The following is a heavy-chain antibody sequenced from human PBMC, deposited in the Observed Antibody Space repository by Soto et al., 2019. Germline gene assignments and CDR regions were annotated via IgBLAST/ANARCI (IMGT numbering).Heavy chain of an antibody. J-gene: IGHJ4*02. Sequence: EVQLLESGGGLVQPGGSLRLSCAASGFTFGTYAMSWVREAPGRGLEWVSDISGSGGSTYHADSVEGRFTISRDNVKNTLYLQMNNLRAEDTALYYCATTTEDTRDSAFDHGGQGTLVTVSS. D-gene: IGHD1-1*01. CDR3: ATTTEDTRDSAFDH. V-gene: IGHV3-23*01. CDR2: ISGSGGST. CDR1: GFTFGTYA.